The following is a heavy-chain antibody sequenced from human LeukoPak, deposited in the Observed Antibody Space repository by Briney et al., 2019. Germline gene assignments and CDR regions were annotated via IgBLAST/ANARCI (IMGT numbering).Heavy chain of an antibody. CDR1: GGSISSLY. J-gene: IGHJ6*02. Sequence: PSETLSLTCSVSGGSISSLYWSWIRQPPGKGLEWIGYIYYTGSTNYNPSLKSRVTMFVDMSKNQFSLRLSSVTAADTAVYYCARGREITLVRGLINYYGMDVWGRGTTVTVSS. CDR3: ARGREITLVRGLINYYGMDV. D-gene: IGHD3-10*01. CDR2: IYYTGST. V-gene: IGHV4-59*08.